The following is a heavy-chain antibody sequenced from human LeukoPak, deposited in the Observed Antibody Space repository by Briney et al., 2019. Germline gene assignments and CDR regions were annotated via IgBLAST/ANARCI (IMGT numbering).Heavy chain of an antibody. CDR2: IYPGGSDT. Sequence: HGESLKISCKGSGYSFTSYWISWVRQMPGKGLEWMGIIYPGGSDTRYSPSFQGQVTISADKSISTAYLQWSSLKASDTAMYYCARLPIAAAGTSHFDYWGQGTLVTVSS. CDR1: GYSFTSYW. D-gene: IGHD6-13*01. V-gene: IGHV5-51*01. J-gene: IGHJ4*02. CDR3: ARLPIAAAGTSHFDY.